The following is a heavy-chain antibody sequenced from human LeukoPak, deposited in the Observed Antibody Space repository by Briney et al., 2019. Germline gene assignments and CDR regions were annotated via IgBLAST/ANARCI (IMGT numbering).Heavy chain of an antibody. CDR1: GFIFSNYA. V-gene: IGHV3-23*01. CDR3: VKGPRPDITVAHTVEN. D-gene: IGHD6-19*01. J-gene: IGHJ4*02. CDR2: ISSRGDST. Sequence: GGSLILSCAASGFIFSNYAMSWVRQVPGRGLEWVSTISSRGDSTYVADSVKGRFTISRDNSKNSLYLQMNTVRAEDMAVYYCVKGPRPDITVAHTVENWGQGTLVTVSS.